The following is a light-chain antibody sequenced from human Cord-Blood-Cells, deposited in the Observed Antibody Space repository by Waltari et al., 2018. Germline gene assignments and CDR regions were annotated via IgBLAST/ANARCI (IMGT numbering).Light chain of an antibody. CDR1: SSDVGGYNS. CDR3: SSYTSSSPYV. J-gene: IGLJ1*01. CDR2: DVS. Sequence: QSALTPPASVSGSPGQSITISCTGTSSDVGGYNSVSWYQQQPGKAPKLMIYDVSKRPSGVSNRFSGSKSGNTASLTISGLQAEDEADYYCSSYTSSSPYVFGTGTKVTVL. V-gene: IGLV2-14*01.